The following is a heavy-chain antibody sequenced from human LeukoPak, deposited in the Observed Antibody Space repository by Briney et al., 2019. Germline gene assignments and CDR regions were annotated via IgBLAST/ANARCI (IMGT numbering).Heavy chain of an antibody. D-gene: IGHD5-12*01. V-gene: IGHV4-59*01. CDR2: IHYSGST. J-gene: IGHJ4*02. CDR3: ARVSGYDWESFYDY. CDR1: GGSISSYY. Sequence: SETLSLTCTVSGGSISSYYWSWIRQPPGKGLEWIGYIHYSGSTNYNPSLKSRVTISVDTSKNQFSLRLSSVTAADTAVYYCARVSGYDWESFYDYWGQGTLVTVSS.